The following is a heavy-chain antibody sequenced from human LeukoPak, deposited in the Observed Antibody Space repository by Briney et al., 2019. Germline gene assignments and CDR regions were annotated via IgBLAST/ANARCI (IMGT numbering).Heavy chain of an antibody. CDR2: IYYSGST. CDR1: GGSISSSSYY. D-gene: IGHD3-16*02. Sequence: SETLSLTCTVSGGSISSSSYYWGWIRQPPGKGLEWIGSIYYSGSTNYNPSLKSRVTISVDTSKNQFSLKLSSVTAADTAVYYCARNPHMTTFGGVIAPGGPYFDYWGQGTLVTVSS. V-gene: IGHV4-39*07. J-gene: IGHJ4*02. CDR3: ARNPHMTTFGGVIAPGGPYFDY.